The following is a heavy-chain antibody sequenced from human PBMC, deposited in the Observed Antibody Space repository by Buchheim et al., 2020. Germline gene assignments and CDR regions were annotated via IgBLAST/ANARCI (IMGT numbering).Heavy chain of an antibody. J-gene: IGHJ6*02. D-gene: IGHD2-2*01. V-gene: IGHV3-23*01. Sequence: EVQLLESGGGLVQPGGSLRLSCAASGLTFSSYAMSWVRQAPGKGVEWVSVISGSGSSTYYADSVKGRFTISRDNSKNKLYLQMNSLRADDTAVYYCVVVPAAIGYSYYYGLDVWGQGTT. CDR1: GLTFSSYA. CDR2: ISGSGSST. CDR3: VVVPAAIGYSYYYGLDV.